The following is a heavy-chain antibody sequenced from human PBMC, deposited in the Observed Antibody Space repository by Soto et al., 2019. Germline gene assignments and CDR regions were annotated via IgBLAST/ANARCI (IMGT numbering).Heavy chain of an antibody. Sequence: SVKVSCKASGGTFSSYAISWVRQAPGQGLEWMGGIIPIFGTANYAQKFQGRVTITADESTSTAYMELSSLRSEDTAVYYCARVYDILTGYRYYFDYWGQGTMVTVSS. CDR3: ARVYDILTGYRYYFDY. J-gene: IGHJ4*02. CDR1: GGTFSSYA. D-gene: IGHD3-9*01. V-gene: IGHV1-69*13. CDR2: IIPIFGTA.